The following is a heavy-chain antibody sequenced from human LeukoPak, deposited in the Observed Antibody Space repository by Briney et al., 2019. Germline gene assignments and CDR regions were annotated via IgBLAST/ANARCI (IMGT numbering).Heavy chain of an antibody. V-gene: IGHV6-1*01. CDR1: GDSVSSNSAA. CDR2: TYYRSKWYN. D-gene: IGHD3-10*01. J-gene: IGHJ6*02. Sequence: SQTLSLTCAISGDSVSSNSAAWNWIRQSPSRGLEWLGRTYYRSKWYNDYAVSVKSRITINPDTSKNQFSLQLNSVTPEDTAVYYCARHSPVRGVITTYYYYGMDVWGQGTTVTVSS. CDR3: ARHSPVRGVITTYYYYGMDV.